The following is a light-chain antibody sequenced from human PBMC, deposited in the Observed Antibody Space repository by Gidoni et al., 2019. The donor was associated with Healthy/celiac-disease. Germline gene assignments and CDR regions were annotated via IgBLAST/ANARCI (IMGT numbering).Light chain of an antibody. CDR2: AAS. CDR1: QSISSY. CDR3: QQSYSTPLT. V-gene: IGKV1-39*01. Sequence: DXXMTQSPSSLSASVGDRVTITCRASQSISSYLNWYQQKPGKAPKLLIYAASSLQSGVPSRFSGSGSXTDFTLTISSLQPEDFATYYCQQSYSTPLTFGGGTKVEIK. J-gene: IGKJ4*01.